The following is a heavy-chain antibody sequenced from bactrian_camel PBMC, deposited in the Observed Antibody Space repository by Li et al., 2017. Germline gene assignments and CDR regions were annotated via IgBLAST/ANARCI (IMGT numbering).Heavy chain of an antibody. CDR3: TRETQWVGYHEFAEY. V-gene: IGHV3S53*01. J-gene: IGHJ4*01. D-gene: IGHD5*01. CDR2: VSMNSEA. CDR1: ADAYRVNC. Sequence: VQLVESGGGSVQAGGSLRLACAASADAYRVNCIGWFRQAPGREREGVATVSMNSEAIYADSVKGRFTISRDNAKNTLYLQLNSLTREDSAMYYCTRETQWVGYHEFAEYWGQGTQVTVS.